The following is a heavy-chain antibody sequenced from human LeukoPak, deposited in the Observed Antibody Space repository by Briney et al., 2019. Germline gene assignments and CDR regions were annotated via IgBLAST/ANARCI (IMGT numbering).Heavy chain of an antibody. CDR3: ARAGGYCSSSSCYYFDS. D-gene: IGHD2-2*01. J-gene: IGHJ4*02. CDR1: GFTVSSNY. Sequence: GGSLRFSCAASGFTVSSNYMTWVRQAPGKGLELVSIIYRDGSTYYADSVKGRFTISRDNSKNTLFLQMNSLRAEDTAVYYCARAGGYCSSSSCYYFDSWGQGTLVTVSS. CDR2: IYRDGST. V-gene: IGHV3-53*01.